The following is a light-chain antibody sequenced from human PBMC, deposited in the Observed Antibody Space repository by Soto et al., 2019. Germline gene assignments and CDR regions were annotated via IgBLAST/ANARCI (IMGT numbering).Light chain of an antibody. Sequence: EIVLTHSPGTLSLSPGERATLSCRASQSIDNNYLAWYQQKPGQAPRLVIYGASTRATDIPDRFSGSGSGTDFTLTISRLEPEDFAVYYCQQYGSSPGTFGQGTKVDIK. CDR2: GAS. CDR3: QQYGSSPGT. J-gene: IGKJ1*01. V-gene: IGKV3-20*01. CDR1: QSIDNNY.